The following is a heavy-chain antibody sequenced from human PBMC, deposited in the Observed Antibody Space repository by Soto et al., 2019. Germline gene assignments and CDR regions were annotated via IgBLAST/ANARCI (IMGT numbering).Heavy chain of an antibody. CDR1: GGTFSSYA. CDR2: LIPIFGTA. V-gene: IGHV1-69*13. Sequence: SVKVSCKASGGTFSSYAISWVRQAPGQGLEWMGGLIPIFGTANYAQKFQGRVTITADESTSTAYMELSSLRSEDTAVYYCARAATTVTNYDAFDIWGQGTMVTVSS. D-gene: IGHD4-17*01. CDR3: ARAATTVTNYDAFDI. J-gene: IGHJ3*02.